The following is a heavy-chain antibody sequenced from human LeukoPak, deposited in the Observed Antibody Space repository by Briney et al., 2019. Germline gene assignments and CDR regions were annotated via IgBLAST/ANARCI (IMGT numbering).Heavy chain of an antibody. D-gene: IGHD3-16*01. CDR3: ARHDNYDYVWGRSPYYFDY. J-gene: IGHJ4*02. Sequence: SETLSLTCTVSGGSLRSSSYYWAWIRQPPGKGLEWIGSIYYTGRTYYNPSLKSRATISVDTSKKRFSLRLNSVTAADTAVYCCARHDNYDYVWGRSPYYFDYWGQGTQVTVSS. V-gene: IGHV4-39*01. CDR2: IYYTGRT. CDR1: GGSLRSSSYY.